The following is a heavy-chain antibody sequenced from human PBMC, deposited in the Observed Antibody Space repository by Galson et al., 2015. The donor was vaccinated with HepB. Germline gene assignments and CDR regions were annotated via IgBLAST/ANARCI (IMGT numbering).Heavy chain of an antibody. Sequence: SLRLSCAASGFTVSSNYMSWVRQAPGKGLEWVSVIYSGGSTYYADSVKGRFTISRDNSKNTLYLQMNSLRAEDTAVYYCARDMGNSEGLGGYFDLWGRGTLVTVSS. CDR2: IYSGGST. CDR1: GFTVSSNY. CDR3: ARDMGNSEGLGGYFDL. V-gene: IGHV3-66*01. D-gene: IGHD4-23*01. J-gene: IGHJ2*01.